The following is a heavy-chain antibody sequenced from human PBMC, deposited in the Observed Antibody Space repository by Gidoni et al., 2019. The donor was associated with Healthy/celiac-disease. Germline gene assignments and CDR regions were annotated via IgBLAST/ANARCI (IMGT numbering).Heavy chain of an antibody. D-gene: IGHD3-3*01. V-gene: IGHV2-70*01. Sequence: QVTLRESGPALVKPTQTLTLTCTFSGFSLSTRGLCVSWIRQPPGKALEWLALIGWDEDKYYSTSLKTRLTISKDTSKSQVVLTMTNMDPVDTATYYCARSTYDDFWSGYQYYFDYWGQGTLVTVSS. CDR2: IGWDEDK. CDR1: GFSLSTRGLC. CDR3: ARSTYDDFWSGYQYYFDY. J-gene: IGHJ4*02.